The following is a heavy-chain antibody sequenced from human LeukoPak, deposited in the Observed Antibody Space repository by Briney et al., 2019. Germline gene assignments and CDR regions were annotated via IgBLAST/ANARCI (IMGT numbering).Heavy chain of an antibody. CDR1: GGTFSSYA. V-gene: IGHV1-69*05. CDR3: ARITRLQGPTFYYYYYMDV. J-gene: IGHJ6*03. Sequence: SVKVSCKASGGTFSSYAISWVRQAPGQGLEWMGGIIPIFGTANYAQKFQGRVTITTDESTSTAYMELSSLRSEDTAVYYCARITRLQGPTFYYYYYMDVWGKGTTVTVSS. CDR2: IIPIFGTA. D-gene: IGHD4-11*01.